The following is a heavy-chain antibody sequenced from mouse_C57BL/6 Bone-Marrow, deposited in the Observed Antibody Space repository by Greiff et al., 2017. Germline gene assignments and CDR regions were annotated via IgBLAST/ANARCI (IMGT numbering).Heavy chain of an antibody. J-gene: IGHJ4*01. CDR2: INPNNGGT. Sequence: EVQLQQSGPELVKPGASVKISCKASGYTFTDYYMNWVKQSHGKSLEWIGDINPNNGGTSYNQKFKGKATLTVDKSSSTAYMALRSLTSEDSAVXYCARGEDYAMDYWGQGTSVTVSS. CDR3: ARGEDYAMDY. CDR1: GYTFTDYY. V-gene: IGHV1-26*01.